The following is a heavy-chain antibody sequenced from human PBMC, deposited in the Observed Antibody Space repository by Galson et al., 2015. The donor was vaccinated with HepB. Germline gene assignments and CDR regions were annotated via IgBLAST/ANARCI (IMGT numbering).Heavy chain of an antibody. CDR1: GFTFSSYA. CDR3: ARQGGSGWPLYFDY. Sequence: SLRLSCAASGFTFSSYAMSWVRQAPGKGLEWVSAISGSGGSTYYADSVKGRFTISRDNSKNTLHLQMNSLRAEDTAVYYCARQGGSGWPLYFDYWGQGTLVTVSS. CDR2: ISGSGGST. V-gene: IGHV3-23*01. D-gene: IGHD6-19*01. J-gene: IGHJ4*02.